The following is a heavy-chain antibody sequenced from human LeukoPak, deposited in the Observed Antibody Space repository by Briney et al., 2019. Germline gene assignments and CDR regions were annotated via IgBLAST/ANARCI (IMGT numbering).Heavy chain of an antibody. J-gene: IGHJ3*02. D-gene: IGHD4-17*01. V-gene: IGHV4-59*01. CDR1: GGSIRDYQ. CDR2: INTNGRT. Sequence: PSETLSLTCAVSGGSIRDYQWSWIRQPPGKGLEWIGHINTNGRTDYNPSLRSRLTFSVDTSKNQFSLKLSSVTAADTAVYYCARDPTTVTKGLDIWGQGTMVTVSS. CDR3: ARDPTTVTKGLDI.